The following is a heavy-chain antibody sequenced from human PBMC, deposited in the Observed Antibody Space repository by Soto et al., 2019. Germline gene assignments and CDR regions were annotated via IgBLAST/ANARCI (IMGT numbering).Heavy chain of an antibody. J-gene: IGHJ5*02. CDR2: INPSGGTT. D-gene: IGHD6-19*01. CDR1: GYTFTSYS. CDR3: ARGGGAVAATDP. Sequence: QVQLVPAGAEVKKPGASVKVSCKTSGYTFTSYSMHWVRQAPGQGLEWMAIINPSGGTTNYAQKFQGRVTMTRDTSTNTVYMELSSLRSEDTAVYYCARGGGAVAATDPWGQGTLVTVSA. V-gene: IGHV1-46*01.